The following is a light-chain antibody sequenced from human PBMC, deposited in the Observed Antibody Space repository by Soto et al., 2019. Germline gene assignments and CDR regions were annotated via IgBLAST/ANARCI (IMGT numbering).Light chain of an antibody. CDR1: NTNIGAGYD. CDR2: ANI. V-gene: IGLV1-40*01. J-gene: IGLJ3*02. CDR3: QSYDSSLSAWKV. Sequence: HSVLTQPPSVSGAPGQRVSISCTGTNTNIGAGYDVNWYQLLPGTAPKLLIYANINRPSGVPDRFSGSKSGASAFLVITGLQAEDEADYYCQSYDSSLSAWKVFGGGTKVTVL.